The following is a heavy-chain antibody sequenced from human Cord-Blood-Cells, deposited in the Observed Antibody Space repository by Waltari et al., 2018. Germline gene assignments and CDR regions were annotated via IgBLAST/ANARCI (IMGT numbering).Heavy chain of an antibody. V-gene: IGHV3-73*02. Sequence: EVQLVESGGGLVQPGGSLKLSCAASGFTFSGSAMHWVRQASGKGLEWVGRIRSKANSYATAYAASVKGRFTISRDDSKNTAYLQMNSLKTEDMAVYYCTRRDGANSYDYWGQGTLVTVSS. CDR3: TRRDGANSYDY. CDR2: IRSKANSYAT. CDR1: GFTFSGSA. D-gene: IGHD1-7*01. J-gene: IGHJ4*02.